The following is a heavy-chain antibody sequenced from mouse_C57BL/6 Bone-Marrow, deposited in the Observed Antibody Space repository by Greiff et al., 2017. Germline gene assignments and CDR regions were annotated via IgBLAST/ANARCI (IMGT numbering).Heavy chain of an antibody. J-gene: IGHJ4*01. CDR2: IYPGGGYT. CDR3: ARYYYGSSYAMDY. D-gene: IGHD1-1*01. Sequence: VQRVESGAELVRPGTSVKMSCKASGYTFTNYWIGWAKQRPGHCLEWIGDIYPGGGYTNYNEKFKGKATLTADKSSSTAYMQFSSLTSEDSAIYYCARYYYGSSYAMDYWGQGTSVTVSS. CDR1: GYTFTNYW. V-gene: IGHV1-63*01.